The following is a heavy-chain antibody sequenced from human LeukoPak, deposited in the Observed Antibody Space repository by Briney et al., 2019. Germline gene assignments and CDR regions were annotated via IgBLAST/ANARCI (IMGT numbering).Heavy chain of an antibody. D-gene: IGHD3-10*01. CDR1: GFTFSDYY. CDR3: VRDGFGGATDGFDI. CDR2: ISSSGSTI. V-gene: IGHV3-11*04. J-gene: IGHJ3*02. Sequence: AGGSLRLSCAASGFTFSDYYMSWIRQAPGKGLEWVSYISSSGSTIYYADSVKGRFTISRDNAKNSLYLQMNSLRAEDTAMYYCVRDGFGGATDGFDIWGQGTMVTVSS.